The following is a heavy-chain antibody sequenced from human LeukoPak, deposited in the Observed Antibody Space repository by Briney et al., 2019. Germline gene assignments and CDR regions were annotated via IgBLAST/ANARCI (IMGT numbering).Heavy chain of an antibody. CDR3: ARDKSMVRGDAFDY. D-gene: IGHD3-10*01. J-gene: IGHJ4*02. Sequence: GGSLRLSCGASGFTFSSYGMHWVRQAPGKGLEWVAFIRYDGSNKYYADSVKGRFTISRDNSKNTLYLQMNSLRAEDTAVYYCARDKSMVRGDAFDYWGQGTLVTVSS. CDR1: GFTFSSYG. CDR2: IRYDGSNK. V-gene: IGHV3-30*02.